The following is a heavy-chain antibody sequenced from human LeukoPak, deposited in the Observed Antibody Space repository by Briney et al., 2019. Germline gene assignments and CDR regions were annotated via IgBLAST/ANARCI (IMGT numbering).Heavy chain of an antibody. CDR2: INHSGST. CDR3: ARGDSWSYPPTYDY. CDR1: GGPFSGYY. D-gene: IGHD1-26*01. J-gene: IGHJ4*02. Sequence: PSDTLTLTCTVYGGPFSGYYWRGIRQPPGKGLEWIGEINHSGSTNYNPSLKSRVTISVDTAKNQFSLKLSSVTAADTAVFYCARGDSWSYPPTYDYWGQGTLVTVSS. V-gene: IGHV4-34*01.